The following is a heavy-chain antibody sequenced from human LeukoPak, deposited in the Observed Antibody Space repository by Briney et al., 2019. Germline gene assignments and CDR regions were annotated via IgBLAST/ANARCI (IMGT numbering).Heavy chain of an antibody. D-gene: IGHD3-10*01. V-gene: IGHV4-39*01. CDR3: ARLRPRVRGFDY. CDR1: GGSISSSSYY. J-gene: IGHJ4*02. Sequence: SETPSLTCTVSGGSISSSSYYWGWIRQPPGKGLEWIGSIYYSGSTYYNPSLKSRVTISVDTSKNQFSLKLSSVTAADTAVYYCARLRPRVRGFDYWGQGTLVTVSS. CDR2: IYYSGST.